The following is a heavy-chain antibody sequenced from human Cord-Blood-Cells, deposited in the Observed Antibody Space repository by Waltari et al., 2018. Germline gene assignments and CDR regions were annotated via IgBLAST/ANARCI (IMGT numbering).Heavy chain of an antibody. V-gene: IGHV1-46*01. CDR2: INPRGGRT. J-gene: IGHJ6*03. CDR1: GYTFTSYY. D-gene: IGHD6-6*01. Sequence: QVQLVQSGAEVKKPGASVKVSCKASGYTFTSYYMHWVRQAPGQGLEWMGIINPRGGRTSYAQNFQGRVSMTRDTSTSTVYMELSSLRSEDTAVYYCARDVGAYSSSNYYYYMDVWGKGTTVTVSS. CDR3: ARDVGAYSSSNYYYYMDV.